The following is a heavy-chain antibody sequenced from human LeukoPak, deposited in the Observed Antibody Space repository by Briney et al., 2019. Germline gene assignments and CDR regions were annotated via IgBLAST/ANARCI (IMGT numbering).Heavy chain of an antibody. V-gene: IGHV4-59*08. J-gene: IGHJ4*02. CDR1: GGSISSYY. CDR2: IYYSGST. CDR3: ARQRYYTVKGYFDY. D-gene: IGHD4-17*01. Sequence: SSETLSLTCTVSGGSISSYYWSWIRQPPGKGLEWIGYIYYSGSTNYNPSLKSRVTISVDTSKNQFSLKLSSVTAADTAMYYCARQRYYTVKGYFDYWGQGTLVTVSS.